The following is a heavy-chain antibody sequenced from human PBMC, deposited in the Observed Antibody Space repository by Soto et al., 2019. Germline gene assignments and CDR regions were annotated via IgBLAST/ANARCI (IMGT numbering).Heavy chain of an antibody. CDR3: ARAPVGLDTISYFDY. V-gene: IGHV4-39*01. D-gene: IGHD3-3*01. Sequence: SETLSLTCTVSGDSISSSNYYWGWIRQPPGKGLEWIGTIYYSGTTYYSPSLKSRVTIAVDTSKNQFSLKLSSVTAADTAVYYCARAPVGLDTISYFDYWGQGKLVTVSS. J-gene: IGHJ4*02. CDR1: GDSISSSNYY. CDR2: IYYSGTT.